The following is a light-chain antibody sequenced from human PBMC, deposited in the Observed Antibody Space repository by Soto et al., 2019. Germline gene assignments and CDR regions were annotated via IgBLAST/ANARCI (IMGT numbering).Light chain of an antibody. V-gene: IGKV3-20*01. CDR1: QRLSASD. Sequence: EIVLTQSPGTLSLSPGQRSTLSCRASQRLSASDIAWYQQKPGQAPKFLIYGASTRATGIPARFSGSGSGTDFTLTISRLEPEDFAVYYCQQYGSSPLTFGGGTKVDIK. CDR2: GAS. J-gene: IGKJ4*01. CDR3: QQYGSSPLT.